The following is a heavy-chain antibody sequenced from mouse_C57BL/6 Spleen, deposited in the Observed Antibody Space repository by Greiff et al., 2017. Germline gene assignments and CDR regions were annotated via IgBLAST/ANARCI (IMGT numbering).Heavy chain of an antibody. CDR3: ARWALLGFAY. J-gene: IGHJ3*01. CDR1: GYTFTSYW. Sequence: QVHLQQPGAELVMPGASVKLSCKASGYTFTSYWMHWVKQRPGQGLEWIGEIDPSDSFTNYNQKFKGKSTLTVDKSSSTAYMQLSSLTSEDSAVYYCARWALLGFAYWGQGTLVTVSA. V-gene: IGHV1-69*01. D-gene: IGHD1-1*01. CDR2: IDPSDSFT.